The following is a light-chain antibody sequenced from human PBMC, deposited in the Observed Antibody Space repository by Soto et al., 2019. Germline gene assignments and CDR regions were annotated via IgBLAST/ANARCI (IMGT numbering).Light chain of an antibody. CDR2: GAS. Sequence: EIVMTQSPATLSVSPGERATLSCRASQSVSSNLAWYQHNPGQAPRLLIYGASTRATGIPARFSGSGSGTEFTLTISSLQSEDFAVYYCQQYNYWPQTFGQGTKVDIK. CDR3: QQYNYWPQT. J-gene: IGKJ1*01. CDR1: QSVSSN. V-gene: IGKV3-15*01.